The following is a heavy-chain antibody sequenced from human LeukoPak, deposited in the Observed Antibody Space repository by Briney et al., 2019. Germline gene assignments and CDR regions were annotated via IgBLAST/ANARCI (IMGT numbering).Heavy chain of an antibody. J-gene: IGHJ5*01. CDR1: GYSISNNY. CDR2: ISSTGSN. D-gene: IGHD3-10*01. V-gene: IGHV4-59*08. Sequence: PSETLSLTCTVSGYSISNNYWNWIRQPPGKGLEWIGYISSTGSNDYNPSLKSRVTISVDTSRNLFSLRLTSVTAADTAVYYCGRHFTGTSGNYYTDSWGQGTLVTVSS. CDR3: GRHFTGTSGNYYTDS.